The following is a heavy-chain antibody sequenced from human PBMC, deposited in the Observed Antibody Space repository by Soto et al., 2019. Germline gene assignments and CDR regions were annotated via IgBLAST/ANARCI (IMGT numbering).Heavy chain of an antibody. V-gene: IGHV3-30-3*01. D-gene: IGHD4-17*01. CDR1: GFSFSSYA. CDR2: ISYDGSNK. CDR3: AREHGDSGNTPHY. J-gene: IGHJ4*02. Sequence: QVQLVESGGGVVQPGRSLRLSCAASGFSFSSYAMHWVRQAPGKGLEWAAVISYDGSNKYYADSVKGRFTISRDNSKNTLFLQMNSLRAEDTAVYYCAREHGDSGNTPHYWGQGTLVTVSS.